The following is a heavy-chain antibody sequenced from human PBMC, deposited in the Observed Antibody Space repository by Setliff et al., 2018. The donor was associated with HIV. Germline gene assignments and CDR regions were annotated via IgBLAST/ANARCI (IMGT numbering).Heavy chain of an antibody. CDR1: GYTFTDYF. V-gene: IGHV1-2*02. J-gene: IGHJ4*02. Sequence: ASVKVSCKSSGYTFTDYFMHWVRQAPGQGLEWMGWISPDNANTRISQRFRSSVTMTRDRSINTAYMEFGGLTSDDTAVYYCARQLSNSFDYWGQGTLVTVSS. CDR2: ISPDNANT. CDR3: ARQLSNSFDY. D-gene: IGHD1-1*01.